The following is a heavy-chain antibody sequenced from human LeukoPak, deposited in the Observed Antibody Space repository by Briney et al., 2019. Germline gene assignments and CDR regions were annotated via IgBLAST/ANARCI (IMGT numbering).Heavy chain of an antibody. D-gene: IGHD5-24*01. J-gene: IGHJ4*02. CDR1: GFTFSSYA. Sequence: GGSLRLSCAASGFTFSSYAMSWVRQAPGRGLEWVSAISGSGGSTYYADSVKGRFTISRDNSKNTLYLQMNSLRAEDTAVYYCAKAHPPEMATIHGTYPYDYWGQGTLVTVSA. V-gene: IGHV3-23*01. CDR3: AKAHPPEMATIHGTYPYDY. CDR2: ISGSGGST.